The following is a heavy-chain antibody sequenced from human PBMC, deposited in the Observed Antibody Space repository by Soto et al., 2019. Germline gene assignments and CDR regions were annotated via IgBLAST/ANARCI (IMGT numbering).Heavy chain of an antibody. Sequence: PGESLKISWKGSGYSFTSYWIGWVRQMPGKGLEWMGIIYPGDSDTRYSPSFQGQVTISADKSISTAYLQWSSLKASDTAMYYCARGGLGYCSSTSCLWFDPWGQGTLVTVSS. V-gene: IGHV5-51*01. CDR3: ARGGLGYCSSTSCLWFDP. CDR1: GYSFTSYW. D-gene: IGHD2-2*01. CDR2: IYPGDSDT. J-gene: IGHJ5*02.